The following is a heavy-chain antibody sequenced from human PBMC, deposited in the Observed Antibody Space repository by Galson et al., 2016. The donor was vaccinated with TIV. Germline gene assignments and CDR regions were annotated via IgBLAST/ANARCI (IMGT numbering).Heavy chain of an antibody. D-gene: IGHD3-3*01. CDR3: ARDRNSVSAVVLEDDAFDI. CDR2: TRTYNGDT. Sequence: SVKVPCKASGYNFAMHAISWVRQAPGEGLEWMAWTRTYNGDTRHAEKVQGRVTTTTDTSTGTAYMELRSLRSDDTAVYYCARDRNSVSAVVLEDDAFDIWGQGTLVTVSS. V-gene: IGHV1-18*01. CDR1: GYNFAMHA. J-gene: IGHJ3*02.